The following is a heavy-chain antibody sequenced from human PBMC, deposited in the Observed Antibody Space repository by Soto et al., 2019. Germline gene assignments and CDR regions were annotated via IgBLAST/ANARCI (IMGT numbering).Heavy chain of an antibody. CDR1: GGGYY. V-gene: IGHV4-34*01. D-gene: IGHD5-18*01. CDR2: INHSGST. Sequence: SETLSLTCVVYGGGYYWSWIRQPPGKGLEWIGEINHSGSTNYNPSLKSRVTISKDTSKNELYLKVSSVTASDTAVYYCARGEYSYGYIDYWGQGTLVTVSS. J-gene: IGHJ4*02. CDR3: ARGEYSYGYIDY.